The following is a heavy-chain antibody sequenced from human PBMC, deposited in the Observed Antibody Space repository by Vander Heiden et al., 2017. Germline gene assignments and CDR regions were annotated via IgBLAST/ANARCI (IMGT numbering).Heavy chain of an antibody. V-gene: IGHV3-48*03. CDR3: ARNKLGGYYGMDV. D-gene: IGHD1-7*01. J-gene: IGHJ6*02. CDR1: GFTFSSYE. CDR2: ISSSGSTI. Sequence: EVQLVESGGGLVQPGGSLRLSCAASGFTFSSYEMNWVRQAPGKGLEWVSYISSSGSTIYYADSVKGRFTISRDNAKNSLYLQMNSLRAEDTAVYYCARNKLGGYYGMDVWGQGTTVTVSS.